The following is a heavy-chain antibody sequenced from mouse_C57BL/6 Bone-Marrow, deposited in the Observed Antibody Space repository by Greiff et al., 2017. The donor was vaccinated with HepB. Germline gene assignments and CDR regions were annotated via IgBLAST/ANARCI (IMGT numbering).Heavy chain of an antibody. D-gene: IGHD1-1*01. CDR2: IYPRGGNT. CDR3: ARYPHYCGSRYLYYAMDY. V-gene: IGHV1-81*01. J-gene: IGHJ4*01. Sequence: QVQLQQSGAELARPGASVKLSCKASGYTFTSYGISWVRQRPGQGLEWIGEIYPRGGNTYYHEKFKGKATMTADKTASTSYLELRSLTSEDSAVYFCARYPHYCGSRYLYYAMDYWGQGTSVPVSS. CDR1: GYTFTSYG.